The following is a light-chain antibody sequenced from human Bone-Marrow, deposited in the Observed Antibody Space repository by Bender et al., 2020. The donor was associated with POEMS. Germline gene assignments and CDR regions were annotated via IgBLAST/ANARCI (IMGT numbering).Light chain of an antibody. CDR3: AVWDDSLNGWV. Sequence: QSVLTQPPSASGTPGQRVTISCSGGSSNIGAHAVNWYQHLPGTAPKLLIYSSHRRPSEVPDRFSGSRSGTSASLAISGLQSEDEADYYCAVWDDSLNGWVFGGGAKLGVL. CDR1: SSNIGAHA. J-gene: IGLJ3*02. CDR2: SSH. V-gene: IGLV1-44*01.